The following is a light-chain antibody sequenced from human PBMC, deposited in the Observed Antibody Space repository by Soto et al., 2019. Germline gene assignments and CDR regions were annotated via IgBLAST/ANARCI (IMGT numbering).Light chain of an antibody. Sequence: IVLPQFPATLSLSPGVRATLSCRASRSVSSSYLAWYQQKPGQAPRLLIYGASSRATGIPDRFSGSGSGTDFTLTISRLEPEDFAVYYCQQYGSSPPITFGQGTRLEIK. J-gene: IGKJ5*01. V-gene: IGKV3-20*01. CDR3: QQYGSSPPIT. CDR2: GAS. CDR1: RSVSSSY.